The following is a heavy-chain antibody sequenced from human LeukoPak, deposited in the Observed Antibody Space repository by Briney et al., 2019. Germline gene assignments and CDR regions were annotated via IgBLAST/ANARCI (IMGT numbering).Heavy chain of an antibody. D-gene: IGHD3-16*02. CDR2: LSYSGGNT. CDR3: AKVTYDYVWGSSRSAYFDY. Sequence: GGSLRLSCAASGFTFSSYDMNWVRQAPGKGLEWVSALSYSGGNTYYADSVKGRFTISRDNSKNTLYLQMNSLRAEDTAVYYCAKVTYDYVWGSSRSAYFDYWRQGTLVTVSS. V-gene: IGHV3-23*01. J-gene: IGHJ4*02. CDR1: GFTFSSYD.